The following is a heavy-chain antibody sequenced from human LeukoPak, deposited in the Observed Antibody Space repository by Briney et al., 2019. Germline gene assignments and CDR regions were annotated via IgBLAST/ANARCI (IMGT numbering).Heavy chain of an antibody. CDR1: GGSISSYY. V-gene: IGHV4-4*07. CDR3: ARDYSSGRDY. Sequence: SETLSLTCTVSGGSISSYYWNWIRQPAGKGLEWIGRIYTTASTNYNPSLKSRINMSIDTSKNQFSLNLSSVTAADTAVYYCARDYSSGRDYWGQGTLVTVSS. CDR2: IYTTAST. J-gene: IGHJ4*02. D-gene: IGHD6-19*01.